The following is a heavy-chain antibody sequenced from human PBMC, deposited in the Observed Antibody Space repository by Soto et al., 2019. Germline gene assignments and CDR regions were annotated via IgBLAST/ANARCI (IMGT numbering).Heavy chain of an antibody. V-gene: IGHV1-2*02. Sequence: QAQLVQSGAEVKKPGASVKVSCMASGYTFSGNYLHWVRQAPGQGREWMGWINPKGGGTGYAQKYQGRVTITTDTATSTDYLELSSRRSADTAVYYCARGIAVLGLSWFGPWGHGTLVTVSS. D-gene: IGHD6-19*01. CDR3: ARGIAVLGLSWFGP. CDR2: INPKGGGT. J-gene: IGHJ5*02. CDR1: GYTFSGNY.